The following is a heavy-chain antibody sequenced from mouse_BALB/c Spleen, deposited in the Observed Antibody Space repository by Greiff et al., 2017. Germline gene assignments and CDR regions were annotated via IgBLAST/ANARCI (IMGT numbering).Heavy chain of an antibody. V-gene: IGHV1-9*01. J-gene: IGHJ4*01. CDR3: ARVRRRVDAMDY. CDR1: GYTFSSYW. Sequence: QVQLQQSGAELMKPGASVKISCKATGYTFSSYWIEWVKQRPGHGLEWIGEILPGSGSTNYNEKFKGKATFTADTSSNTAYMQLSSLTSEDSAVYYCARVRRRVDAMDYWGQGTSVTVSS. CDR2: ILPGSGST.